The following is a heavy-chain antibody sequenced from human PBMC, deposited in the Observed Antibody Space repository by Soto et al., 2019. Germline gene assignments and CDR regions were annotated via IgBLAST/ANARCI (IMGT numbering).Heavy chain of an antibody. V-gene: IGHV1-69*06. J-gene: IGHJ5*02. Sequence: QVQLVQSGAEVKKPGSSVKVSCKASGGTFSSYAISWVRQAPGQGLEWMGGIIPIFGTANYAQKFQGRVTITADKSTSTAYMELSSLRYEDTAVYYCARDRGGYCSGGRCSNWFDPWGQGTLVTVSS. CDR2: IIPIFGTA. CDR3: ARDRGGYCSGGRCSNWFDP. D-gene: IGHD2-15*01. CDR1: GGTFSSYA.